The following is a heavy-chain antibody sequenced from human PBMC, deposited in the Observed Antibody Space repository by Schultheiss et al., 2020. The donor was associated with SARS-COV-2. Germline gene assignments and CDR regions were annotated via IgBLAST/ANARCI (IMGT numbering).Heavy chain of an antibody. D-gene: IGHD6-19*01. J-gene: IGHJ4*02. CDR2: VYVSGST. V-gene: IGHV4-4*07. CDR1: GGSISSSY. Sequence: SETLSLTCTVSGGSISSSYWSWIRQPAEKGLEWIGRVYVSGSTNYNPSLKNRVTMSVDTSKNQFSLKLSSVTAADTAIYYCARDLSYSSGHDRDYWGQGTLVTVSS. CDR3: ARDLSYSSGHDRDY.